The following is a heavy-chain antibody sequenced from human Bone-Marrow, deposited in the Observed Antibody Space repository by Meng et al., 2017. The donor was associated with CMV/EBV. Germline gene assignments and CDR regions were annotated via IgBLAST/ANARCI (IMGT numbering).Heavy chain of an antibody. CDR3: ARKLGGSYYTIWFDP. D-gene: IGHD1-26*01. Sequence: GGSLRLSCAASGFTFDDYGMSWVRQVPGKGLEWVSGINWNGGSTGYADSVKGRFTISRDNAKNSLSLQMDSLRAEDTALYHCARKLGGSYYTIWFDPWGQGTLVIVSS. CDR2: INWNGGST. J-gene: IGHJ5*02. V-gene: IGHV3-20*01. CDR1: GFTFDDYG.